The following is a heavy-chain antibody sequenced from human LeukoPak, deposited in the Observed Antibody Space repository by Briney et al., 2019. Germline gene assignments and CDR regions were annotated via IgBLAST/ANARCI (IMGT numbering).Heavy chain of an antibody. CDR1: GYTLTELS. D-gene: IGHD3-3*01. V-gene: IGHV1-24*01. J-gene: IGHJ4*02. Sequence: ASVKVSCKVSGYTLTELSMHWVRQAPGKGLEWMGGFDPEDGETIYAQKFQGRVTITEDTSTDTAYMELSSLRSEDTAVYYCATGRFLEWLWDYWGQGTLVTVSS. CDR3: ATGRFLEWLWDY. CDR2: FDPEDGET.